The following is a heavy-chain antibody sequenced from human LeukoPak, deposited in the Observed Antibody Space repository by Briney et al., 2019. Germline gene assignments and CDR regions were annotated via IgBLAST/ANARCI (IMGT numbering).Heavy chain of an antibody. CDR3: LRDLNWSLDQ. Sequence: GGSLRLSCAASGFTVSSNYMSWVRQAPGKGLEWVSVIYSGGSTYYADSVKGRFTISRDNAKNTLYLQMNSLRAEDTAVYYCLRDLNWSLDQWGQGTLVTVSS. CDR2: IYSGGST. J-gene: IGHJ4*02. V-gene: IGHV3-53*01. D-gene: IGHD1-20*01. CDR1: GFTVSSNY.